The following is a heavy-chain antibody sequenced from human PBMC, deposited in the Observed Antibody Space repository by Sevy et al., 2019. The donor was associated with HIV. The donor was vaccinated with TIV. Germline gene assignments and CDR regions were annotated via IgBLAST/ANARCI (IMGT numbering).Heavy chain of an antibody. V-gene: IGHV3-11*01. CDR1: GFTFSDYY. J-gene: IGHJ4*02. D-gene: IGHD3-3*01. CDR3: ATHQLFASGYLGYFDY. Sequence: GGSLRLSCAASGFTFSDYYISWIRQAPGKGLEWISYISNSGTTKYYADSAKGRFTISRDNTKNSLYVQVNNLRAEDTAVYYCATHQLFASGYLGYFDYWGQGTLVTVSS. CDR2: ISNSGTTK.